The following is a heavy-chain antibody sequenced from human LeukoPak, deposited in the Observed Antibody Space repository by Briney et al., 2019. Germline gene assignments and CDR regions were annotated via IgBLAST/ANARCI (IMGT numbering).Heavy chain of an antibody. CDR3: AREGGVIVLDY. Sequence: GGSLRLSCAASGFTFSSYWMSWVRQAPGKGLEGVANIKQDGSEKYYVDSVKGRFTISRDNAKNSLYLQMNSLRAEDTAVYYCAREGGVIVLDYWGQGTLVTVSS. V-gene: IGHV3-7*01. CDR2: IKQDGSEK. CDR1: GFTFSSYW. J-gene: IGHJ4*02. D-gene: IGHD3-16*02.